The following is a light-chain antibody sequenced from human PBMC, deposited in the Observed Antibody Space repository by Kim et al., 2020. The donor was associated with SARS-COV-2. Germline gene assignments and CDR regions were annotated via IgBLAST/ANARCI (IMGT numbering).Light chain of an antibody. Sequence: EIVMSQSPATLSVSPGDRATLSCRASQSFTSKLAWYQQKPGQAPRLLIYGASTTATDIPARFSGSGSGTEFTLTISSLQSEDFAVYYCQQYNEWPLTFGGGTKLEIK. J-gene: IGKJ4*01. V-gene: IGKV3-15*01. CDR3: QQYNEWPLT. CDR2: GAS. CDR1: QSFTSK.